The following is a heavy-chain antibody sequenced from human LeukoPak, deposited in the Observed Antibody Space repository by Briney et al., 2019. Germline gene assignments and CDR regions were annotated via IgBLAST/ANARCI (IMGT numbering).Heavy chain of an antibody. V-gene: IGHV4-4*07. D-gene: IGHD3-3*01. CDR1: GGSISSYY. Sequence: SETLSLTCTVSGGSISSYYWSWVRQPAGKGREWVGRIYTSGSTNYNPSLKSRVTVSVDTSKNQFSLKLSSVTAADTAVYYCARDLLTIFGVDPFDPWGQGTLVTVSS. J-gene: IGHJ5*02. CDR2: IYTSGST. CDR3: ARDLLTIFGVDPFDP.